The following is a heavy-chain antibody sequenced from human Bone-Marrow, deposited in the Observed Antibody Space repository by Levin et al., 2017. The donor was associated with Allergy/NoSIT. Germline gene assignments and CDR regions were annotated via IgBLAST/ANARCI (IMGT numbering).Heavy chain of an antibody. Sequence: AGGSLRLSCAASGFTFSSYAIHWVRQAPGKGLEWVAVISYDGSKKYFADSVKGRFTISRDNSNNTLYLQMDSLRPEDTAVYYCARSKRGWGQGTLVTVSS. CDR1: GFTFSSYA. CDR3: ARSKRG. J-gene: IGHJ4*02. V-gene: IGHV3-30-3*01. CDR2: ISYDGSKK.